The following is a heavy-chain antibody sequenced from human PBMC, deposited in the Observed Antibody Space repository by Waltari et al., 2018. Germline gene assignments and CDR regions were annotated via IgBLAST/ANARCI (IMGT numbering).Heavy chain of an antibody. Sequence: QVQLVQSGAEVKKPGSSVKVSCKASGGTFRSYALSWVRQAPGQGLEWMGGSIPIFGTANYAQKFQGRVTITADESTSTAYMELSSLRSEDTAVYYCARITEAHSGSYYGSHYWGQGTLVTVSS. V-gene: IGHV1-69*13. J-gene: IGHJ4*02. CDR3: ARITEAHSGSYYGSHY. D-gene: IGHD1-26*01. CDR1: GGTFRSYA. CDR2: SIPIFGTA.